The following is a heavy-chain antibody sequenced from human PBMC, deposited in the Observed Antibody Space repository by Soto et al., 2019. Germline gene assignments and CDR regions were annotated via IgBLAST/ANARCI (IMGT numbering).Heavy chain of an antibody. CDR3: AREYRTSSQFDY. CDR1: GFTFGTYA. D-gene: IGHD6-6*01. Sequence: EVQLLEAGGGLVQPGGSLRLSCAASGFTFGTYAMSWVRQAPGKGLEWVSGITGSGGSTDYADSVKGRFTISRDTSRNTLYLQMSRLRVEDTAIYYCAREYRTSSQFDYWGQGTLVTVSS. J-gene: IGHJ4*02. CDR2: ITGSGGST. V-gene: IGHV3-23*01.